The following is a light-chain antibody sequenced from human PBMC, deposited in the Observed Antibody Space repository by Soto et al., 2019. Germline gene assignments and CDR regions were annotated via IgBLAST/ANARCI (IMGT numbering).Light chain of an antibody. CDR2: ADS. CDR3: QQRYNWPIT. Sequence: ELVLTQSPGTLSLSPGETATLSCRASQSVSGYIGWYQQKPGQAPRLLIYADSNRATGIPARFSGSGSGTDFTLTISSLEPEDFSVYYCQQRYNWPITFGQGTRLEIK. CDR1: QSVSGY. J-gene: IGKJ5*01. V-gene: IGKV3-11*01.